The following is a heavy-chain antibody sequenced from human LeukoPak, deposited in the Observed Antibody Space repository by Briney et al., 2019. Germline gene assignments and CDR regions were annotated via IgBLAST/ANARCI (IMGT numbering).Heavy chain of an antibody. CDR2: INPNSGGT. V-gene: IGHV1-2*02. D-gene: IGHD3-22*01. Sequence: GGSLRLSCAASGFTFSSYGMHWVRQAPGQGLEWMGWINPNSGGTNYAQKFQGRVTMTRDTSISTAYMELSRLRSDDTAVYYCWYYYDSSNAVVNAFDIWGQGTMVTVSS. CDR1: GFTFSSYG. CDR3: WYYYDSSNAVVNAFDI. J-gene: IGHJ3*02.